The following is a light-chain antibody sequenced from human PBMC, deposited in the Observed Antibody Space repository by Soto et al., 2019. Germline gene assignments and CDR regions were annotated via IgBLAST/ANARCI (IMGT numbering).Light chain of an antibody. V-gene: IGKV3-15*01. CDR1: QSVSSD. Sequence: IVMTQSPATLSVSPGERATLSCRASQSVSSDLAWYHQKPGQAPRLLIYGASTRATGIPARFSGSGSGTEFTLTINSLQSEDGAVYYCQQYNNWTRTFGQGTKVDIK. J-gene: IGKJ1*01. CDR3: QQYNNWTRT. CDR2: GAS.